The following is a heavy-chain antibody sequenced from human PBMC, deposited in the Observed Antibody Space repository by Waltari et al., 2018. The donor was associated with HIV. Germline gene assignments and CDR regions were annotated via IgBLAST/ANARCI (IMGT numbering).Heavy chain of an antibody. CDR3: AKDGSPDYYYYYGMDV. Sequence: EVQLVESGGGLVQPGRSLRLSCAASGFTFDDSALHWVRQAQGKGLEWVSGISWNSGSIGYADSVKGRFTISRDNAKNSLYLQMNSLRAEDTALYYCAKDGSPDYYYYYGMDVWGQGTTVTVSS. V-gene: IGHV3-9*01. J-gene: IGHJ6*02. CDR1: GFTFDDSA. CDR2: ISWNSGSI.